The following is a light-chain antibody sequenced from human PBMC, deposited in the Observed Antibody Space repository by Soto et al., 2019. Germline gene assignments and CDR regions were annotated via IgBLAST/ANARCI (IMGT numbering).Light chain of an antibody. J-gene: IGLJ2*01. CDR2: RGS. CDR1: TSDVGSYDL. V-gene: IGLV2-23*01. CDR3: CSYSPTATVV. Sequence: QSVLTQPASVSGSPGQSITISCTGTTSDVGSYDLVSWYQQHPGEAPKLMIYRGSKRPSGVSSRFSGSKSGNTASLTVSDLQAEDEADYYCCSYSPTATVVFGGGTKLTVL.